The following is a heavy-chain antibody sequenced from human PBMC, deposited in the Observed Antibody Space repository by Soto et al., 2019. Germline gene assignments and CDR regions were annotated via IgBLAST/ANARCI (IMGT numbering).Heavy chain of an antibody. J-gene: IGHJ4*02. D-gene: IGHD6-6*01. CDR2: INHSGNT. V-gene: IGHV4-34*01. CDR3: ARGHVDSSSPFDY. CDR1: GGSFSGYY. Sequence: SETLSLTCAVYGGSFSGYYWSWIRQPPGKGLEWIGEINHSGNTNYNPSLKSRVTISVDTSKNQFSLKLSSVTAADTAVYYCARGHVDSSSPFDYWGQGTLVT.